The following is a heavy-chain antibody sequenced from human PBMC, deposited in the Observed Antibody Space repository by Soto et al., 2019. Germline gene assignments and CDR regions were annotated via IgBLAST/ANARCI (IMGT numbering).Heavy chain of an antibody. V-gene: IGHV3-23*01. D-gene: IGHD3-3*01. CDR1: GFTFSSYA. CDR2: MSGSGDST. Sequence: PGGSLRLSCAASGFTFSSYAMSWVRQAPGKGLEWVPSMSGSGDSTYYTASVRGRFTISRDNSKNTLYLQMNSLRAEDTAVYYCVFGVVIIPGAFDYWGQGTLVTVSS. J-gene: IGHJ4*02. CDR3: VFGVVIIPGAFDY.